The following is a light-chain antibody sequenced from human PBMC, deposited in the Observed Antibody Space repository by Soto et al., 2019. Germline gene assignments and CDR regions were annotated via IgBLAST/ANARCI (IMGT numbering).Light chain of an antibody. CDR2: DAS. CDR3: QQRSNWPLT. CDR1: QSVSSY. Sequence: EIVLTQSPATLSLSPGERATLSCRASQSVSSYLAWYQQKPGQAPRLLIYDASNRATGIPARFSGSGSGTDFPLPLSSLEPGDFAVYYCQQRSNWPLTFGGGTKVEIK. J-gene: IGKJ4*01. V-gene: IGKV3-11*01.